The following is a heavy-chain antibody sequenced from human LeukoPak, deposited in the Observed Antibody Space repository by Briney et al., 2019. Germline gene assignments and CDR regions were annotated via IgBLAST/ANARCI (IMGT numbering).Heavy chain of an antibody. CDR3: ASSPYDSSGYYIRTFKY. Sequence: GGSLRLSCAASGFTFSSYSMNWVRQAPGKGLEWVSSISSSSSYIYYADSVKGRFTISRDNAKNSLYLQMNSLRAEDTAVYYCASSPYDSSGYYIRTFKYWGQGTLVTVSS. J-gene: IGHJ4*02. CDR2: ISSSSSYI. D-gene: IGHD3-22*01. V-gene: IGHV3-21*01. CDR1: GFTFSSYS.